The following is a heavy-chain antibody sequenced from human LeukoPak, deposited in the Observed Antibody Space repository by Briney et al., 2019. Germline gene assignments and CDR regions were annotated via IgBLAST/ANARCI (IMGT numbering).Heavy chain of an antibody. Sequence: ASVKVSCKASGYTFTGYYMHWVRQAPGQGLEWMGRINPNSGGTNYAQKFQGRVTMTRDTSISTAYMELSRLRSDGTAVYYCARMRGGDPQYYYDSSGYGPWGQGTLVTVSS. CDR3: ARMRGGDPQYYYDSSGYGP. J-gene: IGHJ5*02. V-gene: IGHV1-2*06. CDR1: GYTFTGYY. CDR2: INPNSGGT. D-gene: IGHD3-22*01.